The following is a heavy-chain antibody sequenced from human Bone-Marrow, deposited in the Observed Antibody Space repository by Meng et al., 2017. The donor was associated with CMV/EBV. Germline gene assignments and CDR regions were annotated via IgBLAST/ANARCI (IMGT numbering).Heavy chain of an antibody. D-gene: IGHD2-2*01. V-gene: IGHV3-21*01. Sequence: GESLKISCAASGFTFSSYGMHWVRQAPGKGLEWVSSISSSSSYIYYADSVKGRFTISRDNAKNSLYLQMNSLRAEDTAVYYCARGMVGVPAAIYPTLDYWGQGTLVTVSS. CDR3: ARGMVGVPAAIYPTLDY. CDR2: ISSSSSYI. J-gene: IGHJ4*02. CDR1: GFTFSSYG.